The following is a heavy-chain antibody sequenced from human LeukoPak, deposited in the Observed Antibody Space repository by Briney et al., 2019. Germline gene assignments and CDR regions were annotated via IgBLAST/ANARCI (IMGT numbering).Heavy chain of an antibody. CDR2: LHYTGST. V-gene: IGHV4-59*01. Sequence: SETLSLTCTVSGGSIRNYYWNWIRQPSGKGLEWIGYLHYTGSTTYNPSLKSRVTISVDMSKNQFSLNLSSVTAADTAVSYCARGSRTIFASNYFDSWGQGILVTVSS. J-gene: IGHJ4*02. D-gene: IGHD3-3*01. CDR3: ARGSRTIFASNYFDS. CDR1: GGSIRNYY.